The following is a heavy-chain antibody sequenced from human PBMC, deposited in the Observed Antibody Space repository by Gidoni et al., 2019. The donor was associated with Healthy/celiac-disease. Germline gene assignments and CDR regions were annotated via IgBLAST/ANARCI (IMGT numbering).Heavy chain of an antibody. J-gene: IGHJ4*02. V-gene: IGHV1-46*01. CDR3: ARGEGLAYCGGDCYSGVDY. CDR2: INPSGGST. D-gene: IGHD2-21*02. Sequence: QVQLVQSGAEVKKPGASVKVSCNASGYTFPSYYMHWVRQAPGQGLEWMGIINPSGGSTSYAQKFQGRVTMTRDTSTSTVYMELSSLRSEDTAVYYCARGEGLAYCGGDCYSGVDYWGQGTLVTVSS. CDR1: GYTFPSYY.